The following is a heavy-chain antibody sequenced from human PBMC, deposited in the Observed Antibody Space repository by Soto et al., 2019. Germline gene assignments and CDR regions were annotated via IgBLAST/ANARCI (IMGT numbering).Heavy chain of an antibody. J-gene: IGHJ6*03. Sequence: QLQLQESGPGLVKPSETLSLTCTVSGGSIRSSDYYWGWIRQPPAQGLEWIGAIYYSGTTHSSPSPPSRVTIGVDTSMTHFFLKMRSVTAAGTAVYFCARQAVAFGYYMDVWGKGPTVTVSS. D-gene: IGHD3-3*02. CDR3: ARQAVAFGYYMDV. V-gene: IGHV4-39*01. CDR2: IYYSGTT. CDR1: GGSIRSSDYY.